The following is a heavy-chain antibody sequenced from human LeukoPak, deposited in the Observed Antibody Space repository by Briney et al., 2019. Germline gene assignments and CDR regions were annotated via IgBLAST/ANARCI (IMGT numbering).Heavy chain of an antibody. CDR3: ARAPTYYYDSSGYYHDY. Sequence: GGSLRLSCAASGFTFSSYWMSWVRQAPGKGLEWVANIKQDGSEKYYVDSVKGRFTISRDNAKNSLYLQMNSLRAEDTAVYYCARAPTYYYDSSGYYHDYWGQGTLVTVSS. J-gene: IGHJ4*02. V-gene: IGHV3-7*01. CDR1: GFTFSSYW. CDR2: IKQDGSEK. D-gene: IGHD3-22*01.